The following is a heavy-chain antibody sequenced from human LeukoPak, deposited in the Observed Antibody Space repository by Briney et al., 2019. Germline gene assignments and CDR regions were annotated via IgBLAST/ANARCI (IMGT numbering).Heavy chain of an antibody. V-gene: IGHV4-59*08. CDR1: GGSISSYY. Sequence: SETLSLTCTVSGGSISSYYWSWIRQPPGKGLEWIGYIYYSGSTNYNPSLKSRVTISVDTSKNQFSPKLSSVTAADTAVYYCARRDSRRIAGAFDIWGQGTMVTVSS. CDR3: ARRDSRRIAGAFDI. CDR2: IYYSGST. D-gene: IGHD2-21*01. J-gene: IGHJ3*02.